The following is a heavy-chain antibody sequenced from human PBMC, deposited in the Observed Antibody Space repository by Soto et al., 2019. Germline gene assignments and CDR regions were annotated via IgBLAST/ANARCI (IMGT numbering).Heavy chain of an antibody. CDR3: ARALPVAKGGFDP. J-gene: IGHJ5*02. D-gene: IGHD2-2*01. Sequence: EVQLVETGGGLIQPGGSLRLSCAASGFTVSNTNMTWVRQPPGKGLECVSVIYTAGGTNYADSVKGRFIISRDNSKNTLYLQMNSLRAEDTAVYYCARALPVAKGGFDPWGQGTLVTVSS. CDR1: GFTVSNTN. V-gene: IGHV3-53*02. CDR2: IYTAGGT.